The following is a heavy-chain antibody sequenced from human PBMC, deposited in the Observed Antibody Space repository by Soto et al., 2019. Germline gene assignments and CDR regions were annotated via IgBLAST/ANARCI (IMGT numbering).Heavy chain of an antibody. Sequence: QVQLVQSGAEVKKPGSSVKDSCKASGGTFSSYAISWVRQAPGQGLEWMGGIIPIFGTANYAQKFQGRVTITADESTSTAYMELSSLRSEDTAVYYCARAGCSGGSCYSASYYYGMDVWGQGTTVTVSS. D-gene: IGHD2-15*01. CDR3: ARAGCSGGSCYSASYYYGMDV. J-gene: IGHJ6*02. V-gene: IGHV1-69*01. CDR1: GGTFSSYA. CDR2: IIPIFGTA.